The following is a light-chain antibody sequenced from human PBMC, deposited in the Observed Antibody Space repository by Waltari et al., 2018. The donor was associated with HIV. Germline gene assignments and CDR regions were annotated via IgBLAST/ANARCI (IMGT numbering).Light chain of an antibody. CDR1: QSIDNW. CDR2: KAS. J-gene: IGKJ1*01. Sequence: DIQMTQSPSTLSASVGDRVTITCRASQSIDNWLAWYQQRPGQAPKLLIYKASDLKSGVPARFSGSGSGTEFTLTISSLQPDDFATYYCQQYNGFSWTFGQGTKVEIK. CDR3: QQYNGFSWT. V-gene: IGKV1-5*03.